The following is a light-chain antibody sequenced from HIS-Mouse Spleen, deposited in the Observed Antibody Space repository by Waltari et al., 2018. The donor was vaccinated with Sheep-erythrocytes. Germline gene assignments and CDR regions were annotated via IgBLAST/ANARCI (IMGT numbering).Light chain of an antibody. CDR1: SPNIGSNT. CDR3: AAWDDSLNGPV. V-gene: IGLV1-44*01. J-gene: IGLJ3*02. CDR2: SNN. Sequence: QSVLTQPPSASGTPGQRVTISCSGSSPNIGSNTVNWYQQLPGTAPKLLIYSNNQRPSGVPARFSGSKSGTSASLAISGLQSEDDADYYCAAWDDSLNGPVFGGGTKLTVL.